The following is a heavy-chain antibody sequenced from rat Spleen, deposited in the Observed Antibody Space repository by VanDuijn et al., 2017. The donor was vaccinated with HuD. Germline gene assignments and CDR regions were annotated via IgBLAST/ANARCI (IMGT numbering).Heavy chain of an antibody. CDR2: MWYDGDT. Sequence: QVQLKESGPGLVQPSETLSLTCTVSGFSLTSYGVSWVRQPSGKGPEWMGRMWYDGDTAYNSALKSRLTISRDTSKNQVFLKMNSLQPEDTGTYYCARHLRVASGVMDVWGQGASVTVSS. D-gene: IGHD1-11*01. J-gene: IGHJ4*01. CDR3: ARHLRVASGVMDV. V-gene: IGHV2-34*01. CDR1: GFSLTSYG.